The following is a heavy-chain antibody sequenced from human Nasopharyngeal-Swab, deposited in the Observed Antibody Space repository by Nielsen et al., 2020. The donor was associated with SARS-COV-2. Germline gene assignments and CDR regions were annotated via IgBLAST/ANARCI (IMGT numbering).Heavy chain of an antibody. Sequence: GESLKISCKGSRNSFTSHWIGWARQKPGKGLEWMGMVYPGNSEVAYSPSFQGQVTISADKSINTAFLQWSSLRASDTAIYFCARRAARDGYNYEVDPWGQGTLVTVSS. J-gene: IGHJ5*02. CDR2: VYPGNSEV. CDR3: ARRAARDGYNYEVDP. D-gene: IGHD5-24*01. V-gene: IGHV5-51*01. CDR1: RNSFTSHW.